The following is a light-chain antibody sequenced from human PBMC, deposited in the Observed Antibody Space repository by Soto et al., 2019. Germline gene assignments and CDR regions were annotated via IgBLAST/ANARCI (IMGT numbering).Light chain of an antibody. CDR2: SAS. CDR3: QQSLTVPTT. CDR1: QSIAGY. J-gene: IGKJ5*01. Sequence: DIQMSQSPSSLAASFGDSVPITCRASQSIAGYLSWYQQKPGKAPKFLIYSASTLQRGVPSRFGGSGSGTDFTLTITGLQPEDFEPYYCQQSLTVPTTFGQGTRLEIK. V-gene: IGKV1-39*01.